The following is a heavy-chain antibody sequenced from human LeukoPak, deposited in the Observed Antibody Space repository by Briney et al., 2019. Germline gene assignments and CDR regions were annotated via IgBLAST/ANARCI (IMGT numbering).Heavy chain of an antibody. CDR1: GGSISSSSYY. CDR3: APLPYYGANRGGFYFAY. CDR2: IYYSGST. V-gene: IGHV4-39*01. D-gene: IGHD4/OR15-4a*01. Sequence: SETLSLTCTFSGGSISSSSYYWGWIRQPPGKGLEWIGSIYYSGSTYYNPSLKSRVTISVDTSKHPSSLKLSSVPAADTAVYYCAPLPYYGANRGGFYFAYWRQATLVTVSS. J-gene: IGHJ4*02.